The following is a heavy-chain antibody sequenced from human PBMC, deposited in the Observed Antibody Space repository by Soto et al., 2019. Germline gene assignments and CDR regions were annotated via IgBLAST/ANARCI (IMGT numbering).Heavy chain of an antibody. Sequence: SEALSLTCTVSGGSISSGGYYWSWIRQHPEKGLEWIGYIYYTGNTYYNASLKSRVTISVDTSNNQFSLKLSSVTAADTAVYYCARVGISSSDAFDIWGQGTTVTVSS. CDR2: IYYTGNT. V-gene: IGHV4-31*03. CDR1: GGSISSGGYY. J-gene: IGHJ3*02. D-gene: IGHD6-6*01. CDR3: ARVGISSSDAFDI.